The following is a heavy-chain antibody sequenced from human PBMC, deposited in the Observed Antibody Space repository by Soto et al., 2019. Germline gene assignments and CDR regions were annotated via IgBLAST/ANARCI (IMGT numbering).Heavy chain of an antibody. J-gene: IGHJ6*03. D-gene: IGHD4-17*01. Sequence: EVQLVESGGGLVQPGGSLRLSCAASGFTFSSYWMHWVRQAPGKGLVWVSRINSDGSSTSYADSVKGRFTISRDNAKNTLYRQMNSLRAEDTAVYYCARTAYYGDYVSYYYYMDVWGKGTTVTVSS. V-gene: IGHV3-74*01. CDR1: GFTFSSYW. CDR3: ARTAYYGDYVSYYYYMDV. CDR2: INSDGSST.